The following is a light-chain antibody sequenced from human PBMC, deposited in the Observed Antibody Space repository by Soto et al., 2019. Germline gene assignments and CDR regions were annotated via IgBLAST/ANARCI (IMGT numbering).Light chain of an antibody. CDR2: DAS. V-gene: IGKV1-5*01. Sequence: DIQMTQSPSTLSASVGDRVTITCRASQSISNWLAWYQQKPGKAPNLLIYDASSLESGVPSRFSGSGSGTDFSLTISSLQPDDFATYYCQQYNSFSPYTFGQGTKLEIK. CDR1: QSISNW. J-gene: IGKJ2*01. CDR3: QQYNSFSPYT.